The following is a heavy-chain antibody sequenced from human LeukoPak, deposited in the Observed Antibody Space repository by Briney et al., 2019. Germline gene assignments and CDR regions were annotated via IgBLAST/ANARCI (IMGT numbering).Heavy chain of an antibody. V-gene: IGHV1-69*13. CDR1: GGSFSSYA. CDR3: ARVPRPYYPDS. D-gene: IGHD3-22*01. J-gene: IGHJ4*02. CDR2: IIPIFGTA. Sequence: GAAVKVSCKASGGSFSSYAISGVRQAPGQGLEWMGGIIPIFGTANYAQKFQGRVTITADESTSTAYMELSSLRSEDTAVYYCARVPRPYYPDSWGQGTLVTASS.